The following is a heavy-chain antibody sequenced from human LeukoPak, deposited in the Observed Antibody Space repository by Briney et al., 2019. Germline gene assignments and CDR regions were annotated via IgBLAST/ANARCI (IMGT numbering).Heavy chain of an antibody. CDR3: AKDGDGTAVGYDLNY. Sequence: GGSLRLSCAASGFTFNDYIMHWVRQSPGKGLEWVARVSWDGSSPHYSDSVKGRFTISRDNRKNSLYLQMDSLTIEDSALYYCAKDGDGTAVGYDLNYWGQGTLVTVSS. V-gene: IGHV3-43*01. J-gene: IGHJ4*02. CDR2: VSWDGSSP. CDR1: GFTFNDYI. D-gene: IGHD3-16*01.